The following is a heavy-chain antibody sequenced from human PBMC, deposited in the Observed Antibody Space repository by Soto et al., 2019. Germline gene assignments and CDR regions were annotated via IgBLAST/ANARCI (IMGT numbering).Heavy chain of an antibody. V-gene: IGHV4-4*02. CDR3: ARGIAVAGRSD. CDR2: IYHSGST. Sequence: SETLSLTCAVSGGSISSSNWWSWVRQPPGKGLEWIGEIYHSGSTNYNPSLKIRVTISVDKSKNQFSLKLSSVTAADTAVYYCARGIAVAGRSDWGQGTLVTVSS. J-gene: IGHJ4*02. CDR1: GGSISSSNW. D-gene: IGHD6-19*01.